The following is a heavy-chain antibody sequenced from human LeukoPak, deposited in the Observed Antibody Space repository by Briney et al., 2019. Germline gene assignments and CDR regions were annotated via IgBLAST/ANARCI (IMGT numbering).Heavy chain of an antibody. CDR3: ARDFHSSGYYHYFHY. Sequence: ASVKVSCKASGYTFTSYGISWVRQAPGQALEWMGWISGYNGKTNYAQKLQGRVTMTTDTSTSTAYMELRSLRSDDTAVYYCARDFHSSGYYHYFHYWGQGTLVTVSS. D-gene: IGHD3-22*01. V-gene: IGHV1-18*01. J-gene: IGHJ4*02. CDR1: GYTFTSYG. CDR2: ISGYNGKT.